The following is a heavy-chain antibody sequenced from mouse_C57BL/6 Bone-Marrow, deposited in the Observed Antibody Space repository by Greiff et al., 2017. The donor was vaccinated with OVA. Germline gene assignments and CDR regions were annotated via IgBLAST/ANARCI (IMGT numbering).Heavy chain of an antibody. Sequence: EVMLVESGGGLVQPGGSMKLSCAASGFTFSDAWMDWVRQSPEKGLEGVAEIRNKANNHATYYAESVEGRFTNSRDDSKSSVYLQMSSLRAEDTGIYYCSITGGGRFAYWGQGTLVTVSA. CDR3: SITGGGRFAY. CDR1: GFTFSDAW. J-gene: IGHJ3*01. V-gene: IGHV6-6*01. CDR2: IRNKANNHAT. D-gene: IGHD4-1*01.